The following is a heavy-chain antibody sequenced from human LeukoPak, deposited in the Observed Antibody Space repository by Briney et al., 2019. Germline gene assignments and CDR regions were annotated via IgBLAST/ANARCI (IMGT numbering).Heavy chain of an antibody. CDR2: INPSGGST. Sequence: GASVKVSCKASGYTFTSYYMHWVRQAPGQGLEWMGIINPSGGSTSYAQKFQGRVTMTRDMSTSTVYMELSRLSSEDTAVSYCARDKQLDWAHYYYYYMDVWGKGTTVTVSS. J-gene: IGHJ6*03. CDR3: ARDKQLDWAHYYYYYMDV. V-gene: IGHV1-46*01. D-gene: IGHD1-1*01. CDR1: GYTFTSYY.